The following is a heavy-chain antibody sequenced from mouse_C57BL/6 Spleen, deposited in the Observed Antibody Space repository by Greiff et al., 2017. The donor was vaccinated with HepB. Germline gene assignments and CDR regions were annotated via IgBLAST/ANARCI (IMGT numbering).Heavy chain of an antibody. CDR3: ARYRTAQATVYYAMDY. D-gene: IGHD3-2*02. Sequence: VQLQQSGAELARPGASVKLSCKASGYTFTSYGISWVKQRTGQGLEWIGEIYPRSGNTYYNEEFKGKATLTADKSSSTAYMELRSLTSEDSAVYFCARYRTAQATVYYAMDYWGQGTSVTVSS. V-gene: IGHV1-81*01. J-gene: IGHJ4*01. CDR2: IYPRSGNT. CDR1: GYTFTSYG.